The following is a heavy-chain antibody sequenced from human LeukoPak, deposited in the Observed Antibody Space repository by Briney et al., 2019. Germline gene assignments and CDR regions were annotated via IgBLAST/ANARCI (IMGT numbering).Heavy chain of an antibody. D-gene: IGHD5-18*01. CDR3: AREGGGYSYGIKAFDI. J-gene: IGHJ3*02. V-gene: IGHV4-31*03. Sequence: PSETLSLTCTVSGGSISSGGYYWSWIRQHPGKGLEWIGYIYYSGSTYYNPSLKSRVTISVDTSKNQFSLKLSSVTAADTAVYYCAREGGGYSYGIKAFDIWGQGTMVTVSS. CDR2: IYYSGST. CDR1: GGSISSGGYY.